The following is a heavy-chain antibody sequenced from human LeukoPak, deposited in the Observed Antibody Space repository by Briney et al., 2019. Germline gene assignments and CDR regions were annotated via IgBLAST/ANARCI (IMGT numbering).Heavy chain of an antibody. CDR2: LTYTGGTT. J-gene: IGHJ2*01. CDR3: AKSNSATIDGWYFDL. V-gene: IGHV3-23*01. CDR1: GFTFSSYG. Sequence: GGSLRLSCAASGFTFSSYGMHWVRQAPGKGLEWVSSLTYTGGTTYYADSVKGRFTISRDNSKNTLYLQMNSLRAEDTAVYYCAKSNSATIDGWYFDLWGRGTLVTVSS. D-gene: IGHD5-24*01.